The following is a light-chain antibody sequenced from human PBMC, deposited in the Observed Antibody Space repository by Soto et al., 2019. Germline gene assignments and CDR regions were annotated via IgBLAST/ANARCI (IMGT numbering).Light chain of an antibody. Sequence: EIVLTQSPGTLSLSPGERATLSCRASQSVSSNYLAWYQQKPGQAPRLLIYGASSRATGIPDRFSGSGFGTDFTLTISRLEPEDFAVYYCQQYCSSPFTFGPVTKVDLK. CDR2: GAS. CDR1: QSVSSNY. CDR3: QQYCSSPFT. V-gene: IGKV3-20*01. J-gene: IGKJ3*01.